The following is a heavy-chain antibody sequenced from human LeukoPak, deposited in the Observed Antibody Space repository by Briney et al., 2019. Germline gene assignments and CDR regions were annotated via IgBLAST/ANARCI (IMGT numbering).Heavy chain of an antibody. CDR3: ARAVGGDGSGSL. CDR1: GDSISTYY. Sequence: SETLSLTCTVSGDSISTYYWSWIRQPPGKGLEWIGYIYYRVTSDYNPSLKSRVAMSVDMSTRQISLKLSSVTAADTAVYYCARAVGGDGSGSLWGPGTLVTVSS. J-gene: IGHJ4*02. D-gene: IGHD3-10*01. CDR2: IYYRVTS. V-gene: IGHV4-59*01.